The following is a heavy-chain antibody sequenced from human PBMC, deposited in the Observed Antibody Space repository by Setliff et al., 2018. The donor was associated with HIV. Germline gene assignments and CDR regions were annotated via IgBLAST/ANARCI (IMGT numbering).Heavy chain of an antibody. CDR2: IYYNGSS. CDR1: GGSISSGYYY. V-gene: IGHV4-31*03. J-gene: IGHJ4*02. D-gene: IGHD1-26*01. CDR3: ARGHPLYSGSYYGDY. Sequence: PSETLSLTCSVSGGSISSGYYYWSWIRQHPGKGLEWIGYIYYNGSSYYNPSLKSRVTISVDTSKNQFSVKLCSVTAADTAVYYCARGHPLYSGSYYGDYWGQGTLVTVSS.